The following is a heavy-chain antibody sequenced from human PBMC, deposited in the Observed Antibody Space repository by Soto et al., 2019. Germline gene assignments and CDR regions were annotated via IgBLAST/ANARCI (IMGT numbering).Heavy chain of an antibody. J-gene: IGHJ4*02. CDR2: ISYDGNKS. V-gene: IGHV3-30*03. CDR3: TTGMVARTSHFDH. CDR1: GISFSAYG. D-gene: IGHD5-12*01. Sequence: PGGSLRLSCAVSGISFSAYGMHWVRQAPGKGLEWVAMISYDGNKSSYGDSVKGRFTISRDNSKNLLYVQMNSLRTEDTAVYYCTTGMVARTSHFDHWGQGTLVTVSS.